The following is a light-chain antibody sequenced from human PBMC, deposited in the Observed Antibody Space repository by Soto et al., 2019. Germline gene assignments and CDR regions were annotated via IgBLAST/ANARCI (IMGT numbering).Light chain of an antibody. Sequence: VMTQSPASLSASHGERVTLSCGASQNIRSSLAWYQQTPGQSPRLLIYGASTRATGVPARFSGSGSGTEFALTISRLEPEDFAVYYCQHYDSLRWTFGLGTKVDIK. CDR3: QHYDSLRWT. J-gene: IGKJ1*01. CDR2: GAS. V-gene: IGKV3-15*01. CDR1: QNIRSS.